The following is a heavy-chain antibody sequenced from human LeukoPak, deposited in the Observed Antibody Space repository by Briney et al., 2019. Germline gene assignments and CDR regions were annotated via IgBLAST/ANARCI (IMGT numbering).Heavy chain of an antibody. D-gene: IGHD3-9*01. V-gene: IGHV3-9*01. J-gene: IGHJ4*02. CDR2: ITWNSGTI. Sequence: GRSLRLPCAASGFTFDDFAMHWVRQAPGKGLEWVSGITWNSGTIGYADSVKGRFTISRANAKNSLYLQMNSLRPEDTALYYCAKDVACYDILTGYYDYWGQGTLVTVSS. CDR1: GFTFDDFA. CDR3: AKDVACYDILTGYYDY.